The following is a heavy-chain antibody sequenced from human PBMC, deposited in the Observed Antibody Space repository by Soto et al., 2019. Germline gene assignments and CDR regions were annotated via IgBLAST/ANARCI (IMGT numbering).Heavy chain of an antibody. CDR1: GFTFDDYA. J-gene: IGHJ3*02. Sequence: EVQLVESGGGLLQPGRSLRLSCAASGFTFDDYAMHWVRQVVGKGLEWVSGISWNSGSIGYADSVKGRFTIYRDNAKNSLYLQMNSLRAEDTALYYCARDIYGSGAFDAFDIWGQGTMVTVSS. CDR2: ISWNSGSI. CDR3: ARDIYGSGAFDAFDI. D-gene: IGHD3-10*01. V-gene: IGHV3-9*01.